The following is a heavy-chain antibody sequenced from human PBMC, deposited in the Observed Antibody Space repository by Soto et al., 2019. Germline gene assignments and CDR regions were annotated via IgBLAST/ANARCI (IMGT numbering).Heavy chain of an antibody. CDR3: AKLLVLEWDQQDSDS. CDR2: LAEDSINK. V-gene: IGHV3-30*18. D-gene: IGHD3-3*01. Sequence: GGSLRLSCTASGCTCSKYGMHCVRPPPGKGVEWVAALAEDSINKYYAVAVTGHFPISRDDCKNTLYLEMNSLRTEDTAVYYCAKLLVLEWDQQDSDSWGQGT. CDR1: GCTCSKYG. J-gene: IGHJ4*02.